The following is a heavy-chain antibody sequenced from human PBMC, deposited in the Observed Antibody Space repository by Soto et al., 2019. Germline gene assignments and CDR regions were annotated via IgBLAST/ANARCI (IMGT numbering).Heavy chain of an antibody. Sequence: EVQLVQSGAEVKKPGESLTISCQASGYIFTTYWIGWVRQMPGKGLEWVGIIYPGDSHSRYSPSFQGQVTISADKSISTAFLQWSNLKASDTAMYYCARSKNQDFWYFDLWGRGTLVTVSS. CDR1: GYIFTTYW. V-gene: IGHV5-51*01. J-gene: IGHJ2*01. CDR2: IYPGDSHS. CDR3: ARSKNQDFWYFDL.